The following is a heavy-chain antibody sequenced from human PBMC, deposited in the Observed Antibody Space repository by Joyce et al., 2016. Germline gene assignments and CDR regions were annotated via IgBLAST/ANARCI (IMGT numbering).Heavy chain of an antibody. CDR2: RNPKSGGT. V-gene: IGHV1-8*01. D-gene: IGHD2-15*01. CDR1: GYPYTNYD. CDR3: ARADSGDYDF. J-gene: IGHJ4*02. Sequence: QVQLVQSGAEVRKPGASVKVSCKTSGYPYTNYDINWVRQATGQGLEWMGWRNPKSGGTGYAQNFQGRVSMTRDTSITTAYMELSSLISEDTAVYYCARADSGDYDFWGQGTLVAVSS.